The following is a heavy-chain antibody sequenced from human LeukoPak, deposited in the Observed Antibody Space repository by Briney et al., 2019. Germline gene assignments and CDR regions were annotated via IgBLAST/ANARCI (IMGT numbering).Heavy chain of an antibody. J-gene: IGHJ4*02. CDR2: IYYSGTI. CDR3: ARDSDQGGIDY. V-gene: IGHV4-38-2*02. CDR1: GYCISSGYY. Sequence: SETLSLTCTVSGYCISSGYYWGWIRQPPGKGLEWIGTIYYSGTIYYNSSLKSRVTISVDRSKNQLSLKLSSLTAADTAVYFCARDSDQGGIDYWGQGTLVTVSS. D-gene: IGHD3-16*01.